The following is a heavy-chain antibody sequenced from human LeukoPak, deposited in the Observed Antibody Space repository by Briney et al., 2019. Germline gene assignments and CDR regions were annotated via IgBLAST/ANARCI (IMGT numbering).Heavy chain of an antibody. J-gene: IGHJ5*02. V-gene: IGHV4-38-2*01. CDR3: ARRDPGETPVGNWFDP. CDR2: MYHNGTT. D-gene: IGHD1-26*01. Sequence: SETLSLTCAVSGYSISDAYFWGWIRQPPGKGLEWIGSMYHNGTTYYNPPLRSRVIISFDTSKNQFYLKLSSVTAADTAVYYCARRDPGETPVGNWFDPWGQGTLVTVSS. CDR1: GYSISDAYF.